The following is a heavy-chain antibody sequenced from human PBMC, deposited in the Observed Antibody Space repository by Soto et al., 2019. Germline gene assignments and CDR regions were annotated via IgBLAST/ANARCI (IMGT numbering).Heavy chain of an antibody. CDR1: GFSFGDYV. V-gene: IGHV3-9*01. CDR2: IGCNGGTV. J-gene: IGHJ4*02. CDR3: GKDIQRMAVTVQIDS. D-gene: IGHD4-17*01. Sequence: EVQLVESGGGLVQPGRSLRLTCAASGFSFGDYVMHWVRHTPGKGLEWGSGIGCNGGTVVYADSVKGRFTASRDNAKNTRYLQMNSLRAEDTALYYCGKDIQRMAVTVQIDSWGQGTLVNVSS.